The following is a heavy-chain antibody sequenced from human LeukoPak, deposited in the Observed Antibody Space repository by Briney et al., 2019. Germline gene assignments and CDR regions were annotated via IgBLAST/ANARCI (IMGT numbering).Heavy chain of an antibody. V-gene: IGHV4-30-4*08. J-gene: IGHJ2*01. CDR2: IYYSGST. CDR3: ARDSSSSSTWYFDL. Sequence: TLSLTCTVSGGSISSGDYYWSWIRQPPGKGLEWIGYIYYSGSTYYNPSLKSRVTISVDTSKNQFSLKLSSVTAADTAVYYCARDSSSSSTWYFDLWGRGTLVTVSS. D-gene: IGHD6-6*01. CDR1: GGSISSGDYY.